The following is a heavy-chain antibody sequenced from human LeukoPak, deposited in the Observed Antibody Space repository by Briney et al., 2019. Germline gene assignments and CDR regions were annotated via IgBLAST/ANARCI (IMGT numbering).Heavy chain of an antibody. D-gene: IGHD3-10*01. J-gene: IGHJ5*02. CDR2: INPSGGST. CDR3: ARGMVREINWFDP. V-gene: IGHV1-46*01. CDR1: GYTFTSYY. Sequence: RASVKVSCKASGYTFTSYYMHWVRQAPGQGLEWMGIINPSGGSTSYAQKFQGRVTMTRDMSTSTDYMELSRLRSDDTAVYYRARGMVREINWFDPWGQGTLVTVSS.